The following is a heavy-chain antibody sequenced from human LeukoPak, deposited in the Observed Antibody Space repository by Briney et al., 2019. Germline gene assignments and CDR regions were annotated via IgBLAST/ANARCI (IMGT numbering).Heavy chain of an antibody. V-gene: IGHV4-59*01. D-gene: IGHD6-13*01. J-gene: IGHJ4*02. CDR2: IYYSGST. Sequence: SETLSLTCTVSGGSISSYYWSWIRQPPGEGLEWIGYIYYSGSTNYNPSLKSRVTISVDTSKNQFTLKLSSVTAADTAVYYCARVHTRQQLVRGDYFDYWGQGTLVTVSS. CDR1: GGSISSYY. CDR3: ARVHTRQQLVRGDYFDY.